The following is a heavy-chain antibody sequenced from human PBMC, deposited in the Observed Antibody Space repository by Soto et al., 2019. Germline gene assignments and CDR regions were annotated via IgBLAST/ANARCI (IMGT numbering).Heavy chain of an antibody. Sequence: SETLSLTCTVSGGSISSGDYYWSWIRQPPGKGLEWIGEIYHSGSTNYNPSLKSRVTISVDKSKNQFSLKLSSVTAADMAVYYCARVGWNPLEDYYYYGMDVWGQGTTVTVSS. V-gene: IGHV4-30-4*01. CDR1: GGSISSGDYY. CDR2: IYHSGST. CDR3: ARVGWNPLEDYYYYGMDV. D-gene: IGHD6-19*01. J-gene: IGHJ6*02.